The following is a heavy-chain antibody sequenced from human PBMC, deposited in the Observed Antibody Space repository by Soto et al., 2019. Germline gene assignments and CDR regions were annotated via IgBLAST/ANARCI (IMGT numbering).Heavy chain of an antibody. CDR2: INAGNGNT. Sequence: ASVKVSCKASGYTFTSYAMHWVRQAPGQRLEWMGWINAGNGNTKYSQKFQGRVTITRDTSTSTAYMELRSLRSDDTAMYYCARGGYYYDSSGHGPVQHWGQGTLVTVSS. D-gene: IGHD3-22*01. CDR3: ARGGYYYDSSGHGPVQH. CDR1: GYTFTSYA. V-gene: IGHV1-3*01. J-gene: IGHJ1*01.